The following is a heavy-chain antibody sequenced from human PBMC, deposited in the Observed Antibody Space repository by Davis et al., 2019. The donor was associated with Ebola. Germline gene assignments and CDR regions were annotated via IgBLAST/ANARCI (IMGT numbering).Heavy chain of an antibody. Sequence: SETLSLTCTVSGASISSTHYFWGWGWIRQPPGKGLEWIGEINHSGSTNYNPSLKSRVTISVDTSKNQFSLKLSSVTAADTAVYYCARDRGYGDAFDIWGQGTMVTVSS. V-gene: IGHV4-39*07. CDR3: ARDRGYGDAFDI. CDR2: INHSGST. CDR1: GASISSTHYFWG. D-gene: IGHD5-12*01. J-gene: IGHJ3*02.